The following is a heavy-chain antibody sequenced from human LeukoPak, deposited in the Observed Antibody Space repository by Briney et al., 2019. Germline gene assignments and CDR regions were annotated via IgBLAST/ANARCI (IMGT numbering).Heavy chain of an antibody. CDR1: GYTFTSYY. CDR3: ATATGIVGPTAFDY. V-gene: IGHV1-24*01. Sequence: GASVKVSCKASGYTFTSYYMHWVRQAPGKGLEWMGGFDPEDGETIYAQKFQGRVTMTDDTSTDTAYMKLSSLRSEDTAVYYCATATGIVGPTAFDYWGQGTLVTVSS. J-gene: IGHJ4*02. D-gene: IGHD1-26*01. CDR2: FDPEDGET.